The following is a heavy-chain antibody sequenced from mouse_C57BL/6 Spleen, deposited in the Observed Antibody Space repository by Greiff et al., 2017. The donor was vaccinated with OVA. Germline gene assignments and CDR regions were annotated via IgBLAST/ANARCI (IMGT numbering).Heavy chain of an antibody. CDR1: GFNIKDDY. V-gene: IGHV14-4*01. J-gene: IGHJ2*01. CDR2: IDPENGDT. CDR3: TFYYGSGYGY. Sequence: VQLQESGAELVRPGASVKLSCTASGFNIKDDYMHWVKQRPEQGLEWIGWIDPENGDTEYASKFQGKATITADTSSNTAYLQLSSLTSEDTAVYYCTFYYGSGYGYWGQGTTLTVSS. D-gene: IGHD1-1*01.